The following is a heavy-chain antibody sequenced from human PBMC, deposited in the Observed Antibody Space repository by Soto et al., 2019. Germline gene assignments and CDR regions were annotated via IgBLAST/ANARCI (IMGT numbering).Heavy chain of an antibody. CDR1: GFTFSIYA. J-gene: IGHJ6*02. Sequence: EVQLLESGGGLVQPGGSLRLSCAASGFTFSIYAMSWVRQAPGKGLEWVSSSSDSGGSTYYADSVKGRFTISRDNSKNTLYLQINSLRAEDTAVYYCATTTVTRVYYYYGMDVWGQGTTVTVSS. CDR2: SSDSGGST. CDR3: ATTTVTRVYYYYGMDV. D-gene: IGHD4-17*01. V-gene: IGHV3-23*01.